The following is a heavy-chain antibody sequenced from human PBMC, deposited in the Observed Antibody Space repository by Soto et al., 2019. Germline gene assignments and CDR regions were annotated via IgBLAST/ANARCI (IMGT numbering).Heavy chain of an antibody. CDR1: GFTFSSYA. J-gene: IGHJ4*02. D-gene: IGHD1-1*01. V-gene: IGHV3-23*01. Sequence: PGGSLRLSCAASGFTFSSYAMSWVRQAPGKGLERVSSISSDGGNTYYADSVKGRFTISRDNSKNTLSLQMNSLRAYDAAVYYCAKSHYPGGNFHFPDYWAQGTLVPVSS. CDR3: AKSHYPGGNFHFPDY. CDR2: ISSDGGNT.